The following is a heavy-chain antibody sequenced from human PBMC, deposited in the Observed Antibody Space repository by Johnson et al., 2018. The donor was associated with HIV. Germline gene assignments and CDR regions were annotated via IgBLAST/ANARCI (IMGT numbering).Heavy chain of an antibody. Sequence: QVQLVESGGGVVQPGRSLRLSCAASGFTFSSYGMHWVRQAPGKGLEWVAVVSYDESNKYYADSVKGRFTISRDNSKNTLYLQMNSLRAEDSAVYYCATDQWISSCANDAFDIWGQGTMVPVSS. J-gene: IGHJ3*02. CDR2: VSYDESNK. D-gene: IGHD6-13*01. CDR3: ATDQWISSCANDAFDI. CDR1: GFTFSSYG. V-gene: IGHV3-30*03.